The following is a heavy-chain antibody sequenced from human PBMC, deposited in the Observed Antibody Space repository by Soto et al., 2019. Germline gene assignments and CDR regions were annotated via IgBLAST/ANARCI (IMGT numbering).Heavy chain of an antibody. V-gene: IGHV1-18*01. Sequence: EASVKVSCKASGYTFTSYGISWVRQAPGQGLEWMGWISAYNGNTNYAQKLQGRVTMTTDTSTSTAYMELRSLRSDDTAVYYCARVNSVRWQVLGRVDYWGQGTLVTVSS. CDR3: ARVNSVRWQVLGRVDY. CDR1: GYTFTSYG. J-gene: IGHJ4*02. D-gene: IGHD6-19*01. CDR2: ISAYNGNT.